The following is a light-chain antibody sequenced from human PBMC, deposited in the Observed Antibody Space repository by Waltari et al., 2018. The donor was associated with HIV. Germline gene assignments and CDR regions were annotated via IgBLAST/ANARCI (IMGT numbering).Light chain of an antibody. V-gene: IGKV1-39*01. CDR2: VST. CDR3: QQSYSKPRT. J-gene: IGKJ1*01. Sequence: DIQMTQPPPSLTASVGDRVTITCRASQNIGSYLNWYKLRPGQAPNVLIYVSTNLQTGVPSRFSGRGSGTDFTLTITDLQPEDFVFYFCQQSYSKPRTFGQGTK. CDR1: QNIGSY.